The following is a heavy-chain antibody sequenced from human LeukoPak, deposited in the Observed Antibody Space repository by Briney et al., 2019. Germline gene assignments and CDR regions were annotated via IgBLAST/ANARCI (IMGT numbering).Heavy chain of an antibody. CDR2: IYYSGST. D-gene: IGHD7-27*01. J-gene: IGHJ5*02. CDR3: ARRLAGQSFDP. V-gene: IGHV4-39*01. CDR1: GGSISSTSSY. Sequence: SETLSLTCTVSGGSISSTSSYWGWIRQSPGKGLEWIGSIYYSGSTHYNPSLRSRVTISGDTSKNQFSLKLRFVTAADTAVYYCARRLAGQSFDPWGQGSLVTVSS.